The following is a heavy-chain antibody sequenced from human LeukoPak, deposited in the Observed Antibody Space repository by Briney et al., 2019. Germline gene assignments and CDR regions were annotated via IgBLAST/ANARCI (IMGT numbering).Heavy chain of an antibody. CDR3: ARDGKAAAGGFDY. CDR2: IIPIFGTA. CDR1: GGTFSSYA. Sequence: ASVKVSCKASGGTFSSYAICWVRQAPGQGLEWMGGIIPIFGTANYAQKFQGRVTITADESTSTAYMELSSLRSEDTAVYYCARDGKAAAGGFDYWGQGTLVTVSS. V-gene: IGHV1-69*13. J-gene: IGHJ4*02. D-gene: IGHD6-13*01.